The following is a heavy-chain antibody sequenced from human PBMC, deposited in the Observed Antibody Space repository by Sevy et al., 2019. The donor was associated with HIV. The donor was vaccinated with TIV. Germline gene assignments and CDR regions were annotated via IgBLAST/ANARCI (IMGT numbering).Heavy chain of an antibody. Sequence: GGSLRLSCAASGFTLGSYTMNWVRQAPGKGLEWVAVISYHGRDKFYADSVKGRSTISRDNSKNILYLQMISLRAEDTAVYYCAKDFTGYNGMDVWGQGTMVTVSS. V-gene: IGHV3-30*04. CDR1: GFTLGSYT. J-gene: IGHJ6*02. CDR3: AKDFTGYNGMDV. CDR2: ISYHGRDK. D-gene: IGHD3-9*01.